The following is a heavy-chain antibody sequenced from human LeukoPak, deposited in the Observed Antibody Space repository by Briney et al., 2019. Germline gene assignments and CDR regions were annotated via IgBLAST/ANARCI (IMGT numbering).Heavy chain of an antibody. CDR1: GYNFNTYW. D-gene: IGHD4-23*01. CDR3: ARDKLGGNSDFDY. Sequence: GESLQISCKGSGYNFNTYWVAWVRQLPGKGLEWMGIIRPMNSDMRYSPSFQGQVTISADRSINTAYLQWSSLTASDTAMYYCARDKLGGNSDFDYWGQGTLVTVSS. J-gene: IGHJ4*02. V-gene: IGHV5-51*01. CDR2: IRPMNSDM.